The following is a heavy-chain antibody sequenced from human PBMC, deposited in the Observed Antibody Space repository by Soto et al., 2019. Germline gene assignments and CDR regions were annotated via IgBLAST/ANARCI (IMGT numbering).Heavy chain of an antibody. V-gene: IGHV4-39*01. CDR1: GGSISSSSYY. Sequence: SEALSLTCTVSGGSISSSSYYWGWIRQPPGKGLEWIGSIYYSGSTYYNPSLKSRVTISVDTSKNQFSLKLSSVTAADTAVYYCAAGGGLPRYYWGQGTLVTVS. CDR2: IYYSGST. J-gene: IGHJ4*02. D-gene: IGHD5-12*01. CDR3: AAGGGLPRYY.